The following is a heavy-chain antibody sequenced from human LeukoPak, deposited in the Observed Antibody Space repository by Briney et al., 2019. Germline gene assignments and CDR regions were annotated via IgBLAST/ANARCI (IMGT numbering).Heavy chain of an antibody. D-gene: IGHD3-10*01. Sequence: GGSLRLSCAASGFTVSSNYMSGVRQAPGKGLEWVSVIYSGCSTYYADSGKGGFTISRDNCKNTVYVEMNSLRADDTAVYYCARELGGYGSGSYYSDDYWGQGTLVTVSS. CDR2: IYSGCST. J-gene: IGHJ4*02. CDR1: GFTVSSNY. CDR3: ARELGGYGSGSYYSDDY. V-gene: IGHV3-66*01.